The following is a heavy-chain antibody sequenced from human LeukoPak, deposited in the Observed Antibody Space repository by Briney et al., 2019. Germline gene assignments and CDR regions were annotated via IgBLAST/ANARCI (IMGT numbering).Heavy chain of an antibody. CDR2: TNWNGRST. J-gene: IGHJ4*02. D-gene: IGHD2-15*01. Sequence: PGGSLRLSCAASGSTFDDSGMTWVRQAPGKGLEWVSGTNWNGRSTGYADSVKGRFTISRGNAKNSLYLQMNSLSAADTAVYYCAKGGWSTSLDFWGQGTLVTVSS. V-gene: IGHV3-20*04. CDR1: GSTFDDSG. CDR3: AKGGWSTSLDF.